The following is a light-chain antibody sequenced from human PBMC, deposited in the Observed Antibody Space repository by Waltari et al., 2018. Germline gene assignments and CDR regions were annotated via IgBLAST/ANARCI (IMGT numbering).Light chain of an antibody. J-gene: IGKJ1*01. CDR1: QSVSRT. V-gene: IGKV3-20*01. Sequence: SCRTRQSVSRTLGWYHQKPGHARRLLIYDASTRSTGIPGRCSGSGSGTDFSLTISRLDPEDFAVYYCQKYGTLPATFGQGTKVAIK. CDR2: DAS. CDR3: QKYGTLPAT.